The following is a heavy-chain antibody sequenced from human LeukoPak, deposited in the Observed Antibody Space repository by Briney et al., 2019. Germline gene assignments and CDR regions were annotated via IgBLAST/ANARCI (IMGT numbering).Heavy chain of an antibody. J-gene: IGHJ3*02. CDR3: ARLVHDYGDYGLNADAFDI. V-gene: IGHV5-51*01. D-gene: IGHD4-17*01. CDR1: GYSFTSYW. Sequence: GESLKISCKGSGYSFTSYWIAWVRQMPGKGLEWMGIIYPGDSDSRYSPSFQGQVTISADKSISTAYLQWSSLKASDTAMYYCARLVHDYGDYGLNADAFDIWGQGTMVIVSS. CDR2: IYPGDSDS.